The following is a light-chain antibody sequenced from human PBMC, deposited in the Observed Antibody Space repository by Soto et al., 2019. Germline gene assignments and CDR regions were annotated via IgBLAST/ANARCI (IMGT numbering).Light chain of an antibody. CDR2: AAS. J-gene: IGKJ1*01. Sequence: ATQLTQSPSSLSASVGDRVTIACRASQGIRTELGRYQQKAGEAPKLLIYAASTLQSGVPPRFSGSGSGTDLTLTISSLQPEDFATYYCLQDYDYPRTFGQGTKVEMK. CDR1: QGIRTE. V-gene: IGKV1-6*01. CDR3: LQDYDYPRT.